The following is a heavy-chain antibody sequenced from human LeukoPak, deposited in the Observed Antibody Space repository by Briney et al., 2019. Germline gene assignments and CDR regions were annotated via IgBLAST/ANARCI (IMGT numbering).Heavy chain of an antibody. V-gene: IGHV5-51*01. CDR3: ARTRYYYDSSGYYLDY. D-gene: IGHD3-22*01. CDR1: GYSFTSYW. J-gene: IGHJ4*02. CDR2: IYPGDSDT. Sequence: GEPLKISCKGSGYSFTSYWIGWVRQMPGKGLEWMGIIYPGDSDTRYSPSFQGQVTISADKSISTAYLQWSSLKASDTAMYYCARTRYYYDSSGYYLDYWGQGTLVTASS.